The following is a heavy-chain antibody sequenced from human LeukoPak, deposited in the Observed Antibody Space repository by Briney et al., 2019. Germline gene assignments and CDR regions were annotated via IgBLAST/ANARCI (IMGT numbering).Heavy chain of an antibody. CDR1: GFTFSDYY. V-gene: IGHV3-11*01. CDR3: AREGKYCSGGSCYEWSYYDGIGPGPFDY. CDR2: ISSSGSTI. J-gene: IGHJ4*02. D-gene: IGHD2-15*01. Sequence: PGGSLRLSCAASGFTFSDYYMSWIRQAPGKGLEWVSYISSSGSTIYYADSVKGRFTISRDNAKNSLYLQMNSLRAEDTAVYYCAREGKYCSGGSCYEWSYYDGIGPGPFDYWGQGTLVTVSS.